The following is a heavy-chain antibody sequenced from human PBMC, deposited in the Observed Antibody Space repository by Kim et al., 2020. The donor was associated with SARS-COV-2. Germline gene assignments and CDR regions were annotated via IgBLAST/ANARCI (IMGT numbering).Heavy chain of an antibody. D-gene: IGHD6-19*01. CDR3: ANGGGIERYSSGWSNSYWYFDL. V-gene: IGHV3-30*18. Sequence: GGSLRLSCAASGFTFSSYGMHWVRQAPGKGLEWVAVISYDGSNKYYADSVKGRFTISRDNSKNTLYLQMNSLRAEDTAVYYCANGGGIERYSSGWSNSYWYFDLWGRGTLVTVSS. CDR2: ISYDGSNK. CDR1: GFTFSSYG. J-gene: IGHJ2*01.